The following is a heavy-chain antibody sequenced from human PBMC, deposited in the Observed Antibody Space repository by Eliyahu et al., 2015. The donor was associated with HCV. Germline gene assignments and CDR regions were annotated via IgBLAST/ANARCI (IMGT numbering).Heavy chain of an antibody. V-gene: IGHV4-39*01. CDR3: ARHLGPRDYGAGGFDY. D-gene: IGHD4-17*01. CDR2: IYYSGST. Sequence: QLQLQESGPGLVKPSETLSLTCTVSGGSISSSSYYWGWIRQPPGKGLEWIGSIYYSGSTYYNPSLKSRVTISVDTSKNQFSLKLSSVTAADTAVYYCARHLGPRDYGAGGFDYWGQGTLVTVSS. J-gene: IGHJ4*02. CDR1: GGSISSSSYY.